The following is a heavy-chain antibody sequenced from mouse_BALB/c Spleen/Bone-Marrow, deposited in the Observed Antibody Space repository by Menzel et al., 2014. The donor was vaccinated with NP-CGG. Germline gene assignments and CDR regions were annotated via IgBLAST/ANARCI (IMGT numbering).Heavy chain of an antibody. J-gene: IGHJ3*01. Sequence: EVQLQESGPGLVKPSQSLSLTCSVTGYSITSGYYWNWIRQFPGNKLEWMGYISYDGSNNYNPSLKNRISITRDTSKNQFFLKLNSVTTEDTATYYCAMRLLTSWGQETLVTVSA. V-gene: IGHV3-6*02. CDR2: ISYDGSN. CDR1: GYSITSGYY. CDR3: AMRLLTS. D-gene: IGHD2-3*01.